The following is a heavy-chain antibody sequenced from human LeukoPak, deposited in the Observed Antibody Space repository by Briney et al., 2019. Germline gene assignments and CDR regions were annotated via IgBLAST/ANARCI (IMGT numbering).Heavy chain of an antibody. Sequence: GGSLRLSCAVSGFTFSHSYISWVRQAPGKGLVWVSRIDIDGNTVYADPVKGRFTISRDNSKSTLYLEMNSLRAEDTAVYYCARDVNYYLDYWGPGTLVTVSP. CDR2: IDIDGNT. CDR1: GFTFSHSY. J-gene: IGHJ4*02. D-gene: IGHD1-7*01. V-gene: IGHV3-74*01. CDR3: ARDVNYYLDY.